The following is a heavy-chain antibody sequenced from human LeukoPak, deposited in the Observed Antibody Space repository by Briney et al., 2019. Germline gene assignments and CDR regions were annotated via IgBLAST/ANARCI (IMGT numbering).Heavy chain of an antibody. CDR3: ARSGVYYSWGYYRQLFHP. V-gene: IGHV4-59*11. Sequence: SETLSLTCTVSGGSISSHYWSWIRQPPGKGLEWIGYIYYSGSTNYNPSLKSRVTISVDTSKNQFSLKLSSVTAADTAGYYWARSGVYYSWGYYRQLFHPWGQGTLVTVSS. D-gene: IGHD3-22*01. CDR1: GGSISSHY. CDR2: IYYSGST. J-gene: IGHJ5*02.